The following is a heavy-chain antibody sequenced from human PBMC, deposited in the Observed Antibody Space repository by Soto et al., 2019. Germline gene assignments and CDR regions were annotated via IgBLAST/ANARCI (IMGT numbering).Heavy chain of an antibody. J-gene: IGHJ4*02. CDR1: GFSFSSYA. CDR2: ISARGGSS. D-gene: IGHD5-12*01. CDR3: AKGSIEYSASVDN. V-gene: IGHV3-23*01. Sequence: DVQLLESGGGLVQPGGSLRLSCAASGFSFSSYAMVWVRQAPGKGLEWVGVISARGGSSYFAYSLKGRFPLSRDNAKNVLSLEMNSLRAGDTAIYFCAKGSIEYSASVDNWGQGTLVVVSS.